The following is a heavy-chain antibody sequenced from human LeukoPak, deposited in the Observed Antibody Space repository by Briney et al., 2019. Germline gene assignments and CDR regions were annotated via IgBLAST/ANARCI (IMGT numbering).Heavy chain of an antibody. CDR2: ISSSGSTI. J-gene: IGHJ5*02. D-gene: IGHD2-2*01. Sequence: PGGSLRLSCAASGFTFCDYYMSWIRQAPGKGLEWVSYISSSGSTIYYADSVKGRFTISRDNAKNSLYLQMNSLRAEDTAVYYCARDRVVPAADNWFDPWGQGTLVTVS. CDR1: GFTFCDYY. V-gene: IGHV3-11*04. CDR3: ARDRVVPAADNWFDP.